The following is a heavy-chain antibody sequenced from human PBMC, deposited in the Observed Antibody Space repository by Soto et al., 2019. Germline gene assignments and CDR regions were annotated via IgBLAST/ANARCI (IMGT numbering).Heavy chain of an antibody. D-gene: IGHD1-26*01. Sequence: SETLSLTCTVSGGSISSYYWSWIRQPPGKGLEWIGYIYYSGSTNYNPSLKSRVTISVDTSKNQFSLKLSSVTAADTAVYYCARDSGSYSNYYYGMDVWGQGTTVTVSS. CDR1: GGSISSYY. CDR3: ARDSGSYSNYYYGMDV. J-gene: IGHJ6*02. CDR2: IYYSGST. V-gene: IGHV4-59*01.